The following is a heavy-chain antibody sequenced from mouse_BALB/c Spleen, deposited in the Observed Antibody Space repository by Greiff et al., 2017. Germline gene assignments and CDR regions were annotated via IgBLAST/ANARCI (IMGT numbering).Heavy chain of an antibody. V-gene: IGHV5-9-1*01. Sequence: EVKLVESGGGLVKPGGSLKLSCDASGFTFSSYAMSWVRQTPEKRLEWVATISSGVSCTYYPDSVKGRFTISRDNAKNTLYLKLSSLRSEDTDMYYCARANSVGAMDYWGQGTSVTVSS. CDR2: ISSGVSCT. J-gene: IGHJ4*01. CDR1: GFTFSSYA. CDR3: ARANSVGAMDY.